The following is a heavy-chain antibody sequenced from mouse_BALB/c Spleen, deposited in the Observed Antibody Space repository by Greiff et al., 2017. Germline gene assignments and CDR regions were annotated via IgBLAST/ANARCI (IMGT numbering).Heavy chain of an antibody. V-gene: IGHV14-3*02. D-gene: IGHD2-3*01. CDR1: GFNIKDTY. J-gene: IGHJ4*01. CDR3: ARSGYYVDDMDY. Sequence: VQLKQSGAELVKPGASVKLSCTASGFNIKDTYMYWVKQTPDQGLEWIGRIDRANGNTKYDAKLQGKSTITADTSSNTVYLQLSSLISEDTAVYYCARSGYYVDDMDYWGQGTTVTVSS. CDR2: IDRANGNT.